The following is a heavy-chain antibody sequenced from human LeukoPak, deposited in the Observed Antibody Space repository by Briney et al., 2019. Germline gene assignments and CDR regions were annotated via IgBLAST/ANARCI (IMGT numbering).Heavy chain of an antibody. D-gene: IGHD6-13*01. CDR2: ISWNSGSI. V-gene: IGHV3-9*01. J-gene: IGHJ4*02. CDR1: GFTFDDYA. CDR3: AKDPGSWYFGEFDY. Sequence: GGSLRLSCAASGFTFDDYAMHWVRQAPGKGLEWVSGISWNSGSIGYADSVKGRFTISRDNSKNTLYLQMKSLRAEDTAVYYCAKDPGSWYFGEFDYWGQGTLVTVSS.